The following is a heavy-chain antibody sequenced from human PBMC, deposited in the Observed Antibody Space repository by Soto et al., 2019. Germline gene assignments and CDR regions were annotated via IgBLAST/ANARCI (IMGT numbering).Heavy chain of an antibody. D-gene: IGHD3-22*01. V-gene: IGHV3-48*03. Sequence: PGGSLRLSCAASGFIFSNYEMSWVRQAPGKGLEWVSYIDHSGTTIYYADSVKGRFTISRDNAKNSLFLQMNSLRAEDTAVYYCAKVSYYDSRGYSRRLTNATFDHWGQGMLVTVSS. CDR2: IDHSGTTI. CDR1: GFIFSNYE. J-gene: IGHJ4*02. CDR3: AKVSYYDSRGYSRRLTNATFDH.